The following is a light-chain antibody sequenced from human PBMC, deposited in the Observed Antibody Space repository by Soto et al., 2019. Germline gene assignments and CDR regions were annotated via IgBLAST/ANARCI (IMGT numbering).Light chain of an antibody. Sequence: DIQMTQSPTSLSASVGDRVIITCQASQDIGKYLNWYQQKPGKAPKLLIYAASNLERGVPSRFSGSGSGTDFTFSISSLQPADIATYFCQQYDNLPLTFGVGTKVEIK. CDR1: QDIGKY. V-gene: IGKV1-33*01. CDR3: QQYDNLPLT. J-gene: IGKJ4*01. CDR2: AAS.